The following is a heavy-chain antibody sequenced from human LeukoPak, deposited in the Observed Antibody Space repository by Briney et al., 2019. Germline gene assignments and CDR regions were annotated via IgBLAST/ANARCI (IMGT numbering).Heavy chain of an antibody. CDR3: ASGPAAKASYFDY. Sequence: ASVKVSCKASGYTFTSYYMHWVRQAPGQGLEWMGTINPSGGSTSYAQKFQGRVTMTRDMSTSTVYMELSSLRSEDTAVYYCASGPAAKASYFDYWGQGTLVTVSS. J-gene: IGHJ4*02. D-gene: IGHD2-2*01. CDR2: INPSGGST. V-gene: IGHV1-46*01. CDR1: GYTFTSYY.